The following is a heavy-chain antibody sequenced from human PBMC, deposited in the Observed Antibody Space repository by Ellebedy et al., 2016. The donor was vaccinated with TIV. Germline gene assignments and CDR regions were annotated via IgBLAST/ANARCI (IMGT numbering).Heavy chain of an antibody. Sequence: GESLKIPCNISGYSFSNYWIGWVRQMPGKGLEWMGIIYPGDSETRYSPSFQGQVTISADRSVTTAYLHFNSLKPSDTAVYYCAKFGHRATPDDSWGQGTLVTVSS. J-gene: IGHJ4*02. CDR2: IYPGDSET. CDR1: GYSFSNYW. CDR3: AKFGHRATPDDS. D-gene: IGHD1-14*01. V-gene: IGHV5-51*01.